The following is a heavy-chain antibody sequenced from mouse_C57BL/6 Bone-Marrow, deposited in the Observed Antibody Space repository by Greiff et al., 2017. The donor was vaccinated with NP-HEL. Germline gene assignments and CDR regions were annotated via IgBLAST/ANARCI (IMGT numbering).Heavy chain of an antibody. CDR1: GYAFTNYL. CDR2: IIPGSGGT. J-gene: IGHJ2*01. D-gene: IGHD2-4*01. V-gene: IGHV1-54*01. Sequence: VQLQQSGAELVRPGTSVKVSCKASGYAFTNYLIEWVKQRPGQGLEWIGVIIPGSGGTNYNEKFKGKATLTADKSSSTAYMQLSSLTSEDSAVYFCAREDYDGYFDYWGQGTTLTVSS. CDR3: AREDYDGYFDY.